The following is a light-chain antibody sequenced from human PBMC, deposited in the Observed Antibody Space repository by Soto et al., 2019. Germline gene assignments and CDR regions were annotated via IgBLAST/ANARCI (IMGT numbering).Light chain of an antibody. CDR3: SSYTSGSTYVV. CDR2: DVS. J-gene: IGLJ2*01. CDR1: SGDVGGYDY. V-gene: IGLV2-14*03. Sequence: QSALTQPASVSGAPGQSITISCTGTSGDVGGYDYVSWYQQQPGKAPKVLIYDVSYRPSGVSHRFSGSKSGNTASLTISGVRDEDEADYYCSSYTSGSTYVVFGGGTKLTVL.